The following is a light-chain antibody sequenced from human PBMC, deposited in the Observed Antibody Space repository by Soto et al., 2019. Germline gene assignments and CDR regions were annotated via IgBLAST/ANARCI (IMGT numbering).Light chain of an antibody. CDR3: QHYGHAGT. V-gene: IGKV3-20*01. CDR2: DAS. CDR1: QSIGSNY. Sequence: EIVLTQSPVTLSLSPGESATLSCRASQSIGSNYLAWYQQKPGQAPRLLIHDASIRATGIPDRFSGSGSGTDFTLTITSLEPEDFAVYYCQHYGHAGTFGQGTKVDIK. J-gene: IGKJ1*01.